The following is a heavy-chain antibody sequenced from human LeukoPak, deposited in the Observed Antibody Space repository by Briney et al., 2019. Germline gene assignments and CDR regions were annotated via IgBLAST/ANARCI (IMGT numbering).Heavy chain of an antibody. V-gene: IGHV4-4*02. CDR3: ARYRGASGYHFDY. Sequence: PSGTLSLTCAVSGGSISSSNWWSWVRQPPGKGLEWIGEIYRSGSTNYNPSLKSRVTISVDKSKHQFSLKLSSVTAADTAMYYCARYRGASGYHFDYWGQGTLVTVSS. CDR2: IYRSGST. J-gene: IGHJ4*02. CDR1: GGSISSSNW. D-gene: IGHD5-12*01.